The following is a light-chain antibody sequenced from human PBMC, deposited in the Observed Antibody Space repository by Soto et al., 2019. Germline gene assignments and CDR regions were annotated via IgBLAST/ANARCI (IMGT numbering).Light chain of an antibody. V-gene: IGLV2-14*01. CDR3: SSSTGSSTSYV. CDR2: EVT. J-gene: IGLJ1*01. CDR1: SSDVGSYSN. Sequence: QSALTQPASVSGSPGQSITISCSGTSSDVGSYSNVAWYQQFPGKTPKLIIYEVTYRPSGVSHRFSASKAGNTASLTISGVQAGDEADYYCSSSTGSSTSYVFGTGTKLTVL.